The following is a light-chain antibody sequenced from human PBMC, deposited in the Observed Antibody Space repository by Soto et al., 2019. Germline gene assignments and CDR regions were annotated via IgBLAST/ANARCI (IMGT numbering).Light chain of an antibody. V-gene: IGKV1-5*03. CDR2: RAS. CDR3: QHYNSYSEA. J-gene: IGKJ1*01. Sequence: DIQMTQSPSTLSGSVGDRVTITCRASQTISSWLAWYQQKPGKAPKLLIYRASTLKSGVPSRFSGSGSGTEFPLTISSLQTDDFATYYCQHYNSYSEAFGQGTKVELK. CDR1: QTISSW.